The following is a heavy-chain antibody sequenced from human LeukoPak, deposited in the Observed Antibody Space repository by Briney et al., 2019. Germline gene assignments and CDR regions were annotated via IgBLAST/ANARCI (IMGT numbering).Heavy chain of an antibody. J-gene: IGHJ6*02. CDR3: ARDRRITMVRGVFYYGMDV. Sequence: GGSLRLSCAASGFTVSSNYMRWVRQAPGKGLEWVSVIYSGGSTYYADSVKGRFTISRDNSKNTLYLQMNSLRAEDTAVYYCARDRRITMVRGVFYYGMDVWGQGTTVTVSS. V-gene: IGHV3-53*01. D-gene: IGHD3-10*01. CDR2: IYSGGST. CDR1: GFTVSSNY.